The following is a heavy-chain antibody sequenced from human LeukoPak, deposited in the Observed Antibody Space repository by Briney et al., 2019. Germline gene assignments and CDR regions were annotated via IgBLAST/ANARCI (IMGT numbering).Heavy chain of an antibody. V-gene: IGHV3-30-3*01. CDR2: ISYDGSKT. J-gene: IGHJ4*02. Sequence: PGGSLRLSCAASGFLFSSYAMHWVCQAPGKGLFWVAVISYDGSKTDYADSVKGRFTISRDNSRNTLYLQMNGLTTEDTAVYHCARVLESGRSWYGALSYWGQGSLVTVSS. CDR3: ARVLESGRSWYGALSY. CDR1: GFLFSSYA. D-gene: IGHD6-13*01.